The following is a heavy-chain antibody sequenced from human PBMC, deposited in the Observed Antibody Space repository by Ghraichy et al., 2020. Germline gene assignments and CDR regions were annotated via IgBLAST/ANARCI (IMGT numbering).Heavy chain of an antibody. Sequence: GSLRLSCAASGFTFSSYGMSWVRQAPGKGLEWVSGIRGSGGNTYYAESVRGRFTISRDNSKNTLYLQMNSLRAEDTAVYYCAPGDNWNYGLGYWGQGTLVTVSS. CDR3: APGDNWNYGLGY. CDR2: IRGSGGNT. CDR1: GFTFSSYG. D-gene: IGHD1-7*01. V-gene: IGHV3-23*01. J-gene: IGHJ4*02.